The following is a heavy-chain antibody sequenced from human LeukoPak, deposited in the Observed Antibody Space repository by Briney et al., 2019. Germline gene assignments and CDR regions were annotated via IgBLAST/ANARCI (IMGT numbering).Heavy chain of an antibody. CDR1: SGSISTYY. CDR2: IYYSGST. J-gene: IGHJ4*02. D-gene: IGHD3-22*01. Sequence: SETLSLTCTVSSGSISTYYWSWIRQPPGKGLDWIGYIYYSGSTTYNPSLKSRVTISIDTSKNQFSLKLNSVTAADTAVYYCARYDSSGYYGYWGQGALVTVSS. V-gene: IGHV4-59*01. CDR3: ARYDSSGYYGY.